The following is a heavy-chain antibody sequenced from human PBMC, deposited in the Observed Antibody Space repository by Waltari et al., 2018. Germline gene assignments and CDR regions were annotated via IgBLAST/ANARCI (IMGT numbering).Heavy chain of an antibody. D-gene: IGHD1-1*01. V-gene: IGHV4-34*01. Sequence: QVQLQQWGAGLLKPSETLSLTCAVYGGSFSGYYWSWLRQPPGKGLEWIGEINHSGSTTWNPSLMSRGPISVDTAKNQCSLKLSSVTAADTAVYCCARSVPPERGKASWFHPWGQGTLVTVSS. J-gene: IGHJ5*02. CDR2: INHSGST. CDR3: ARSVPPERGKASWFHP. CDR1: GGSFSGYY.